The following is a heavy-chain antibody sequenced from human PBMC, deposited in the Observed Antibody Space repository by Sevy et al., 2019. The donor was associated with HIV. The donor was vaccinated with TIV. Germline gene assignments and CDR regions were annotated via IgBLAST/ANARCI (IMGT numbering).Heavy chain of an antibody. J-gene: IGHJ4*02. CDR2: ISYDGSNK. D-gene: IGHD6-13*01. CDR3: AKALVAAAGGGYFDY. CDR1: GFTFSSYG. V-gene: IGHV3-30*18. Sequence: GGSLRLSCAASGFTFSSYGMHWVRQAPGKGLEWVAVISYDGSNKYYADSVKGRFTISRDNSKNTLYLQMNSLRAEDMAVYYCAKALVAAAGGGYFDYWGQGTLVTVSS.